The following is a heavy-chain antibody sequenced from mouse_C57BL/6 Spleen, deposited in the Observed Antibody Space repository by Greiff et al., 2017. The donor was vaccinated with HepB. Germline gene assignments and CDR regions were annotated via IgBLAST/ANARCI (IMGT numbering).Heavy chain of an antibody. D-gene: IGHD2-4*01. CDR1: GYTFTSYW. V-gene: IGHV1-64*01. CDR2: IHPNSGST. CDR3: ERGIYYDDDVWFAY. Sequence: QVQLQQPGAELVKPGASVKLSCKASGYTFTSYWMHWVKQRPGQGLEWIGMIHPNSGSTNYNEKFKSKGTLTVDKSSSTAYMQLSSLTSEDSAVYYCERGIYYDDDVWFAYWGQGTLVTVSA. J-gene: IGHJ3*01.